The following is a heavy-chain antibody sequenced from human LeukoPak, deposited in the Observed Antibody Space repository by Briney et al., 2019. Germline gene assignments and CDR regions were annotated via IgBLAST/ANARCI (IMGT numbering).Heavy chain of an antibody. CDR2: ISYDGTNK. Sequence: PGRSLRLSCVASGFSFNTYAIHWVRQSPGKGLEWVALISYDGTNKYYADSVKGRFTISRDNSKNTVYLQVNSLTIEDTAVYYCARRGSSWVFADYWGQGNLVTVSS. CDR1: GFSFNTYA. J-gene: IGHJ4*02. V-gene: IGHV3-30*04. D-gene: IGHD6-13*01. CDR3: ARRGSSWVFADY.